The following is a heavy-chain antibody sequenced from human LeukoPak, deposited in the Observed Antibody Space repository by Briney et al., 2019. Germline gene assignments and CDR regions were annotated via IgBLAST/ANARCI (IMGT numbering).Heavy chain of an antibody. CDR1: GFTFSSCS. V-gene: IGHV3-21*01. Sequence: GGSLRLSCAASGFTFSSCSMHWVRQAPGKGLVWVSYIRSSSSYIYYADSVKGRFTITRDNAKNSLYLQMNSLRAEDTAVYYCASSGVVVVAEFDYWGQGTLVTVSS. CDR2: IRSSSSYI. J-gene: IGHJ4*02. CDR3: ASSGVVVVAEFDY. D-gene: IGHD2-15*01.